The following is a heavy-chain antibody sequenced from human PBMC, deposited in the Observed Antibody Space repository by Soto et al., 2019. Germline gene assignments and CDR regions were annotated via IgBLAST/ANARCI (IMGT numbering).Heavy chain of an antibody. V-gene: IGHV1-18*01. J-gene: IGHJ4*02. Sequence: ASVKVSCKASGYTFTSYGISWVRQAPGQGLEWMGWISAYNGNTNYAQKLQGRVTMTTDTSTSTAYMELRSLRAEDTAVYYCAKAATSHHLKTDPRLYYFDYWGQGTLVTVSS. CDR3: AKAATSHHLKTDPRLYYFDY. CDR2: ISAYNGNT. CDR1: GYTFTSYG.